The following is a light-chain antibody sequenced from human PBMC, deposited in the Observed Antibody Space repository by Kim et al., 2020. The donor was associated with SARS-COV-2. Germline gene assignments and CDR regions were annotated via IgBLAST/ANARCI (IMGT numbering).Light chain of an antibody. Sequence: YESVGDRVTSTCRASESIDASLNWYHKKPGKAPAILIYDASSLEGGVPPRFSGTGSGTDFTLTIRGLQPEDSGSYHCQQSYNLPFSFGQGTKLEI. CDR3: QQSYNLPFS. J-gene: IGKJ2*03. CDR2: DAS. CDR1: ESIDAS. V-gene: IGKV1-39*01.